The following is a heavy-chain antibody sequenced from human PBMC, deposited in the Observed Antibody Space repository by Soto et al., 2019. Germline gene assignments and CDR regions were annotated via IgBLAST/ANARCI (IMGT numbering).Heavy chain of an antibody. Sequence: SETLSLTCTVSGGSISSGGYYWSWIRQHPGKGLEWIGYIYYSGSTYYNPSLKSRVTISVDTSKNQFSLKLSSVTAADTAVCYCARVGRYYYGMDVWGQGTTVTVS. J-gene: IGHJ6*02. CDR2: IYYSGST. CDR3: ARVGRYYYGMDV. CDR1: GGSISSGGYY. V-gene: IGHV4-31*03.